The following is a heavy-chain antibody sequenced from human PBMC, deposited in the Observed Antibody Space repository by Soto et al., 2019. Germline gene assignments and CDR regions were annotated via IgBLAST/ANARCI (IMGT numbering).Heavy chain of an antibody. CDR2: ISYDGSNK. V-gene: IGHV3-30*18. D-gene: IGHD1-1*01. CDR1: GFTFSSYG. Sequence: PGGSLRLSCAASGFTFSSYGMHWVRQAPGKGLEWVAVISYDGSNKYYADSVKGRSTISRDNSKNTLYLQMNSLRAEDTAVYYCAKDGHKTGTTIDYWGQGTLVTVSS. J-gene: IGHJ4*02. CDR3: AKDGHKTGTTIDY.